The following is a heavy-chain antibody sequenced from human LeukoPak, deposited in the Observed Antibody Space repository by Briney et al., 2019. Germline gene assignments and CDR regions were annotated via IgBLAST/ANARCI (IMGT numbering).Heavy chain of an antibody. Sequence: GGSLRLSCAASGFTFSNYVMQWVRQAPGKGLEWVALIAHDGSNKYYADSVKGRFTISRDNAKSSLYLQMSSLRAEDTAVYCAREPTYTNSWYTTCDYWGQGTLVTVSS. V-gene: IGHV3-30*03. CDR2: IAHDGSNK. J-gene: IGHJ4*02. D-gene: IGHD6-19*01. CDR3: AREPTYTNSWYTTCDY. CDR1: GFTFSNYV.